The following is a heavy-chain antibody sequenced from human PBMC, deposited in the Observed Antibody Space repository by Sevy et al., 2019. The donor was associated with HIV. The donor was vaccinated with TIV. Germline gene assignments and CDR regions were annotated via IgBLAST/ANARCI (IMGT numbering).Heavy chain of an antibody. V-gene: IGHV3-49*03. CDR3: TRGGSYDFWSGYSKTKTNFDY. Sequence: GGSLRLSCTASGFTFGDYAMSWFRQAPGKGLEWVGFIRSNAYGGTTEYAASVKGRFTISRDDSKSIAYLQMNSLKTEDTAVYYCTRGGSYDFWSGYSKTKTNFDYWGQGTLVTVSS. CDR1: GFTFGDYA. D-gene: IGHD3-3*01. CDR2: IRSNAYGGTT. J-gene: IGHJ4*02.